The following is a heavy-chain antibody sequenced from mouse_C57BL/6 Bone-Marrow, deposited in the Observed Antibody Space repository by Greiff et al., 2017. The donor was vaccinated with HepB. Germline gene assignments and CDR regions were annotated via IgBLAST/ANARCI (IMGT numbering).Heavy chain of an antibody. CDR2: IRNKANGYTT. Sequence: DVKLVESGGGLVQPGGSLSLSCAASGFTFTDYYMSWVRQPPGKALEWLGFIRNKANGYTTEYSASGKGRFTISRDNSQSILYLQMNALRAEDSATYYCARYYYAMDYWGQGTSVTVSS. J-gene: IGHJ4*01. CDR3: ARYYYAMDY. CDR1: GFTFTDYY. V-gene: IGHV7-3*01.